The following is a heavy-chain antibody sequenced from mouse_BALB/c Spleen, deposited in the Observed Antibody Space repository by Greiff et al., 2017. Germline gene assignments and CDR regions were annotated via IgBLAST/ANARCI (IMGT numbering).Heavy chain of an antibody. CDR1: GFTFSDYY. Sequence: EVNLVESGGGLVKPGGSLKLSCAASGFTFSDYYMYWVRQTPEKRLEWVATISDGGSYTYYPDSVKGRFTISRDNAKNNLYLQMSSLKSEDTAMYYCARGGYLRFLYYYAMDYWGQGTSVTVSS. D-gene: IGHD2-3*01. J-gene: IGHJ4*01. V-gene: IGHV5-4*02. CDR3: ARGGYLRFLYYYAMDY. CDR2: ISDGGSYT.